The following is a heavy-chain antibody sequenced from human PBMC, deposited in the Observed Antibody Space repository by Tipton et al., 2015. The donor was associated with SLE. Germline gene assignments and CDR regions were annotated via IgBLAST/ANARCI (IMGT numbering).Heavy chain of an antibody. CDR1: GGSISSSSYY. CDR3: ARALSSLLFDY. J-gene: IGHJ4*02. V-gene: IGHV4-39*07. Sequence: TLSLTCTVSGGSISSSSYYWGWIRQPPGKGLEWIGSIYYSGSTYYNPSLKSRVTISVDTSKNQFSLKLSSVTAADTALYYCARALSSLLFDYWGQGTLVTVSS. CDR2: IYYSGST. D-gene: IGHD6-6*01.